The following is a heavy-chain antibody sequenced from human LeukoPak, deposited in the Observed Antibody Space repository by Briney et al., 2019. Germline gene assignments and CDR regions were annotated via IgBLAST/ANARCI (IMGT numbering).Heavy chain of an antibody. V-gene: IGHV3-48*04. CDR3: AKAIRIAAAGDFDY. CDR2: ISSSSSTI. J-gene: IGHJ4*02. D-gene: IGHD6-13*01. Sequence: PGGSLRLSCAASGFTFSSYSMNWVRQAPGKGLEWVSYISSSSSTIYYADSAKGRFTISRDNAKNSLYLQMNSLRAEDTAVYYCAKAIRIAAAGDFDYWGQGTLVTVSS. CDR1: GFTFSSYS.